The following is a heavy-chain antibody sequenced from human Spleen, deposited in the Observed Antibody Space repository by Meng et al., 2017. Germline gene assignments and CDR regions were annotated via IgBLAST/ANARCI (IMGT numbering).Heavy chain of an antibody. V-gene: IGHV4-59*01. CDR1: GDSISNYY. CDR2: IYYSGST. CDR3: ARDRGLWYFDL. J-gene: IGHJ2*01. Sequence: QVQLQESGPGLVKPSETLSLTCTVSGDSISNYYWSWIRQPPGKGLEWIGYIYYSGSTNYNPSLKSRVTILVDTSKNQFSLNLSSVTAADTAVYYCARDRGLWYFDLWGRGTLVTVSS.